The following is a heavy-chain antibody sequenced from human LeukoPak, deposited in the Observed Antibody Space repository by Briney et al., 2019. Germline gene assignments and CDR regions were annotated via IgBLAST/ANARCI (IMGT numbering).Heavy chain of an antibody. Sequence: SETLSLTCTVSGGSIGSYSWNWIRQPPGKGLEWIGYVYYSGSTNYNPSLKSRVTISLDTSKNQFSLNLSSVTAADTAVYYCSRENGAFSPFGFWGQGTLVTVPS. CDR2: VYYSGST. J-gene: IGHJ4*02. CDR1: GGSIGSYS. D-gene: IGHD2-8*01. CDR3: SRENGAFSPFGF. V-gene: IGHV4-59*12.